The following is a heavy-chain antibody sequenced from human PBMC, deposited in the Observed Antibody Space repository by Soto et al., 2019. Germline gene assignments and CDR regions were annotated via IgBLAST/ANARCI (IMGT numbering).Heavy chain of an antibody. J-gene: IGHJ5*02. Sequence: QVQLQESGPGLVKPSQTLSLTCTVSGGSISSGDYYWSWIRQPPGKGLEWIGYIYYSGSTYYNPSLKSRVTISVDTSKNQVSLKLRSVTAADTAVYYCASSGRGLQAIEWFDPWGQGTLVTVSS. D-gene: IGHD3-10*01. CDR3: ASSGRGLQAIEWFDP. CDR1: GGSISSGDYY. CDR2: IYYSGST. V-gene: IGHV4-30-4*01.